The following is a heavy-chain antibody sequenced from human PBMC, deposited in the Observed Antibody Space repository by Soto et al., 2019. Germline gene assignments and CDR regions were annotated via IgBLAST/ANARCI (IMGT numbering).Heavy chain of an antibody. CDR2: IYPGDSDT. J-gene: IGHJ3*02. D-gene: IGHD3-9*01. CDR3: ARDVLLFFDWSKGHDSRAFDI. CDR1: GYSFTSYW. Sequence: GESLKISCKGSGYSFTSYWIGWVRQMPGKGLEWMGIIYPGDSDTRYSPSFQGQVTISADKSISTAYLQWSSLKASDTAMYYCARDVLLFFDWSKGHDSRAFDIWGQGTTVTVSS. V-gene: IGHV5-51*01.